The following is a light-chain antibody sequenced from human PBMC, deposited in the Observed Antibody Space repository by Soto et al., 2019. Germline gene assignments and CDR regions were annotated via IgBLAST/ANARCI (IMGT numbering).Light chain of an antibody. Sequence: QSVLTQPPSASGTPGQRVTISCSGSSSNIGSNTVNWYQQLPGTAPKLLIETNTQRPSGVPYRFSGSKSGTSASLAISGLQSEDEADYYCAAWDDSLNGAVFGGGTQLTVL. CDR3: AAWDDSLNGAV. CDR2: TNT. CDR1: SSNIGSNT. V-gene: IGLV1-44*01. J-gene: IGLJ7*01.